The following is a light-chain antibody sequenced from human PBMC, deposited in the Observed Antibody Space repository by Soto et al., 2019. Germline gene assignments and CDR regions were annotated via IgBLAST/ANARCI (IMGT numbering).Light chain of an antibody. CDR2: GAS. CDR3: LQHNSYPYS. V-gene: IGKV3-15*01. Sequence: IVMTQSPATLSVSPGERATLSCRASQNISANLAWYQQKPGQAPRFLIFGASTRATGIPPRFRGSGSGTEFTLTISSLQSEDFATYYCLQHNSYPYSFGQGTKLEIK. CDR1: QNISAN. J-gene: IGKJ2*03.